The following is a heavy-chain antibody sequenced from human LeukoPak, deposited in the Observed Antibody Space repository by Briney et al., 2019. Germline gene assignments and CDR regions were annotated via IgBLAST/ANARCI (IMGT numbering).Heavy chain of an antibody. CDR1: GYTFTGYY. D-gene: IGHD3-16*01. CDR3: ARVMFKGGANGAFDI. J-gene: IGHJ3*02. V-gene: IGHV1-2*02. Sequence: ASVKVSCKASGYTFTGYYMHWVRQAPGQGLEWMGWINPNSGGTNYAQKFQGRVTMTRDMSTNTVYMELSSLRSEDTAVYYCARVMFKGGANGAFDIWGQGTLVTVSS. CDR2: INPNSGGT.